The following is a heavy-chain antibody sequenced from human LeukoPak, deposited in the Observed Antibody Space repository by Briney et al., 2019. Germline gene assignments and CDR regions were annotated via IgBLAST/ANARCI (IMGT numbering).Heavy chain of an antibody. CDR2: ISYDGGNK. CDR1: GFTFSTYA. V-gene: IGHV3-30-3*01. J-gene: IGHJ4*02. Sequence: PGGSLRLSCAASGFTFSTYAMHWVRQAPGKGLEWVAVISYDGGNKYYADSVKGRFTISRDNSQNTLYLQMNSLRAEDTAVYYCAKDPRRYSYGYAFDYWGQGTLVTVSS. D-gene: IGHD5-18*01. CDR3: AKDPRRYSYGYAFDY.